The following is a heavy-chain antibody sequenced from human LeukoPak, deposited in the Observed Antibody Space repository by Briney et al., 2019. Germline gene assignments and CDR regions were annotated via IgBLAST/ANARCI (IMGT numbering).Heavy chain of an antibody. CDR3: ARDSGGYFDY. CDR2: IYSGGST. D-gene: IGHD3-10*01. Sequence: GGSLRLSCAASGFTVSSNYMSWVRQAPGKGLEWVSVIYSGGSTYYADSVKGRFAISRDNSKNTLYVQMNSLRAEDTAVYYCARDSGGYFDYWGQGTLVTVSS. J-gene: IGHJ4*02. CDR1: GFTVSSNY. V-gene: IGHV3-66*01.